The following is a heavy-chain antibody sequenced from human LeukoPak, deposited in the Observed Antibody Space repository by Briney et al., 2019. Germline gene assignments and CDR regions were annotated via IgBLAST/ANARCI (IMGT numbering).Heavy chain of an antibody. J-gene: IGHJ3*01. CDR1: GFTFDDYG. CDR3: ARRMPGDAFDV. D-gene: IGHD2-2*01. CDR2: VNWNGGST. V-gene: IGHV3-20*04. Sequence: GGSLRLSCAASGFTFDDYGMNWVRQPPGKGLEWVCNVNWNGGSTSYADSLKGRLTISRDNAKSSLYLQMNSLRAEDTAMYFCARRMPGDAFDVWGQGTMVTVSS.